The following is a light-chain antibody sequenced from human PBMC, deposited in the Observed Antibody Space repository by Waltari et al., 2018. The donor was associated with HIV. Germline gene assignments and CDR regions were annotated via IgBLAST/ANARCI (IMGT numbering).Light chain of an antibody. CDR3: GAWDNTLRGAL. CDR1: SSNLGANS. CDR2: DNT. Sequence: QSVLTQPPSISAAAGQKVTISCSGSSSNLGANSVAWYRQLPGTAPELLIYDNTNRFPGIPDRFSGSKSGTSATLVISGLQPGDEADYYCGAWDNTLRGALFGGGTKLTVL. J-gene: IGLJ2*01. V-gene: IGLV1-51*01.